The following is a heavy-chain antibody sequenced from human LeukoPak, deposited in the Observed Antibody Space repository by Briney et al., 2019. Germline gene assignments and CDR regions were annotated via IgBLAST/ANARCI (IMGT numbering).Heavy chain of an antibody. V-gene: IGHV6-1*01. CDR2: TYYRSKWYN. J-gene: IGHJ5*02. Sequence: SQTLSLTCAISGDSVSSNSAAWNWIRQSPSRGLEWLGRTYYRSKWYNDYAVSVKSRITINPDTSKTQFSLQLNSVTPEDTAVYYCARVFCEGGGSCRNWFDPWGQGTLVTVSS. D-gene: IGHD2-15*01. CDR3: ARVFCEGGGSCRNWFDP. CDR1: GDSVSSNSAA.